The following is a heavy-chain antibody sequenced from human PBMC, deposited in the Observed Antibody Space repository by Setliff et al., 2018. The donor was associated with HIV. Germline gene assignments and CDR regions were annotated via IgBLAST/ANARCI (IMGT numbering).Heavy chain of an antibody. CDR2: INPDNGAT. Sequence: GASVKVSCKASGYTFTDYYIHWVRQAPGQGLEWMGRINPDNGATNTAQKFQGRVTMTRDTSIRIAYMELSGLRSDDTALYYCALHYVSLREWFDPWGPGTLVTVSS. CDR3: ALHYVSLREWFDP. CDR1: GYTFTDYY. V-gene: IGHV1-2*06. J-gene: IGHJ5*02. D-gene: IGHD3-10*02.